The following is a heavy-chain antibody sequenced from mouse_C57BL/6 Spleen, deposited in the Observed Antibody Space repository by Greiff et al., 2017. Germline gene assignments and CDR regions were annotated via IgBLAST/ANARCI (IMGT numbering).Heavy chain of an antibody. CDR3: ARGGDGYYDY. Sequence: VHLVESGAELVKPGASVKISCKASGYAFSSYWMNWVKQRPGKGLEWIGQIYPGDGDTNYNGKFKGKATLTADKSSSTAYMQLSSLTSEDSAVYFCARGGDGYYDYWGQGTTLTVSS. V-gene: IGHV1-80*01. CDR1: GYAFSSYW. J-gene: IGHJ2*01. CDR2: IYPGDGDT. D-gene: IGHD2-3*01.